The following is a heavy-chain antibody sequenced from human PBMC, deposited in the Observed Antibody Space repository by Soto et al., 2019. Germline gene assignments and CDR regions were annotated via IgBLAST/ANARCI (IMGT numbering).Heavy chain of an antibody. CDR1: GGTFRSSA. CDR3: ARTPGDY. V-gene: IGHV1-69*12. Sequence: QVQLVQSGAEVKKPGSSVKVSCKASGGTFRSSAISWVRQAPGQGLEWMGWIIPIFGTANYAQKFQGRVTITADECTSTAYMELSSRRSEGAAVYYCARTPGDYWGQGTLVTVSS. CDR2: IIPIFGTA. J-gene: IGHJ4*02.